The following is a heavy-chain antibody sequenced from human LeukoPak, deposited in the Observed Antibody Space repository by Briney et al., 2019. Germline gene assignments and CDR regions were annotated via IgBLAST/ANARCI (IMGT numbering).Heavy chain of an antibody. CDR1: GGSISSAGYS. Sequence: SETLSVTCAVSGGSISSAGYSWNWIRQPPGKGLEWIGYIHYSGSTYYNPSLKSRVTISLDTSKNQFSLKLISVTAADTSVYYCAGGDVDTTRDPYFDYWGQGSLVTVSS. CDR2: IHYSGST. V-gene: IGHV4-30-4*07. J-gene: IGHJ4*02. D-gene: IGHD5-18*01. CDR3: AGGDVDTTRDPYFDY.